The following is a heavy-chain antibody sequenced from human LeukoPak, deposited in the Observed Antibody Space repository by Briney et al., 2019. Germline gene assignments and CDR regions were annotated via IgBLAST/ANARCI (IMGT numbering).Heavy chain of an antibody. D-gene: IGHD2-21*02. CDR2: VRSDGSDK. J-gene: IGHJ4*02. Sequence: GGSLRLSCGASGFTFTYYGMHWVRQAPGKGLEWVTFVRSDGSDKYYADSVKGRFTFSRENSKNTVYLQMNSLRPEDTAVYYCVRDRDWAFDYWGQGSLVTVSS. CDR3: VRDRDWAFDY. CDR1: GFTFTYYG. V-gene: IGHV3-30*02.